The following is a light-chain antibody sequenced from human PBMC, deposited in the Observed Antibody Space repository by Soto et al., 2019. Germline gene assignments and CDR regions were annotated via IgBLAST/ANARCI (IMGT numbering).Light chain of an antibody. J-gene: IGKJ1*01. Sequence: EIVLTQSPATLSLSPGERATLSCRASQSVSSYLAWYQQKPGQAPRLLMYDVSNRATGIPASFSGSGSGTDFILTITSIEPEDFAGYYCQQRSSWPWTFGQGTKLEIK. CDR1: QSVSSY. V-gene: IGKV3-11*01. CDR3: QQRSSWPWT. CDR2: DVS.